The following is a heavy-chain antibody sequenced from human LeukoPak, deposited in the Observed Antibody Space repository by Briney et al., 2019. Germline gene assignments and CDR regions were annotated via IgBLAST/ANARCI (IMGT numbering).Heavy chain of an antibody. CDR2: IIPIFGIA. V-gene: IGHV1-69*04. Sequence: ASVKVSCKASGGTFSSYAISWVRQAPGQGLEWMGRIIPIFGIANYAQKFQGRVTITADKSTSTAYMELSGLRSEDTAVYYCARDVEMATVDYWGQGTLVTVSS. J-gene: IGHJ4*02. D-gene: IGHD5-24*01. CDR3: ARDVEMATVDY. CDR1: GGTFSSYA.